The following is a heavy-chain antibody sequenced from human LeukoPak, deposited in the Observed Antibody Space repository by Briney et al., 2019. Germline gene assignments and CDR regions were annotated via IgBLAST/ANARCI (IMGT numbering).Heavy chain of an antibody. CDR3: ARVGENWNDDFLFDY. Sequence: SETLSLTCTVSGGSISSYYWSWIRQPPGKGLEWIGYIYYSGSTNYNPSLKSRVTISVDTSKNQFPLKLSSVTAADTAVYYCARVGENWNDDFLFDYWGQGTLVTVSS. V-gene: IGHV4-59*01. CDR1: GGSISSYY. D-gene: IGHD1-1*01. J-gene: IGHJ4*02. CDR2: IYYSGST.